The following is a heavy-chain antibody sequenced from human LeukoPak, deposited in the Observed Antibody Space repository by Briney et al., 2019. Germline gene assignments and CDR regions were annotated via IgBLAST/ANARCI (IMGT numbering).Heavy chain of an antibody. D-gene: IGHD3-10*01. J-gene: IGHJ6*04. V-gene: IGHV4-34*01. CDR3: ARDRFTMMDV. Sequence: PSETLSLTCAVYGGSFSDYYWSWIRQSPDKGLEWIGEISHSGSANYNPSLKSRVTISVDTSKNQFSLKLSSVTAADTAVYYCARDRFTMMDVWGKGTTVTISS. CDR2: ISHSGSA. CDR1: GGSFSDYY.